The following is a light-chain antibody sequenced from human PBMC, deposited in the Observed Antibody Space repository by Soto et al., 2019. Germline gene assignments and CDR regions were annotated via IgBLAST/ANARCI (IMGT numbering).Light chain of an antibody. J-gene: IGKJ1*01. CDR1: QSISSW. Sequence: QLSRSPESLSASLGDKVTITCRASQSISSWLAWYQQKPGKAPKLLIYKASSLESGVPSRFSGSGSGTEFTLTISSLQTEDFATYYRQQYNSYSPSFGQGTKVDI. CDR2: KAS. V-gene: IGKV1-5*03. CDR3: QQYNSYSPS.